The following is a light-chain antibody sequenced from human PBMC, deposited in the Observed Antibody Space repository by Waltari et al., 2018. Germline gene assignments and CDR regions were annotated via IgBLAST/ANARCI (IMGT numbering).Light chain of an antibody. CDR2: DAT. V-gene: IGKV3-11*01. CDR1: QGVSTY. Sequence: EVVLTQSPATLSLAPGETATLSCRASQGVSTYLAWYQHQPGQAPRLLIYDATNRATGIPARFGGSGSGTDFTLTISSLDPEDFAVYFCQQRSNWPITVGGGTKVEIK. CDR3: QQRSNWPIT. J-gene: IGKJ4*01.